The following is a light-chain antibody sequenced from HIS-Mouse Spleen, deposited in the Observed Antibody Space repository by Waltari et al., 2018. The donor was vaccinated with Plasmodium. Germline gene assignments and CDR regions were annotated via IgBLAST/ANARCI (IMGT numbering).Light chain of an antibody. CDR2: EGS. CDR3: CSYAGSSTFDVV. Sequence: QSALTQPASVSGSPGQSITISCTGPSRAVGRYNLVTWYQQPQGKAPKLMIYEGSKRPSGVSNRFSGSKSGNTASLTISGLQAEDEADYYCCSYAGSSTFDVVFGGGTKLTVL. J-gene: IGLJ2*01. CDR1: SRAVGRYNL. V-gene: IGLV2-23*03.